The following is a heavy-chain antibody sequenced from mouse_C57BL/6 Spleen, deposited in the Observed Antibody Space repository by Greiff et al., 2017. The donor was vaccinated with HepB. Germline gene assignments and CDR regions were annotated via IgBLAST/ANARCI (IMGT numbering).Heavy chain of an antibody. D-gene: IGHD2-4*01. CDR2: IYPGDGDT. Sequence: VQLQQSGAELVKPGASVKISCKASGYAFSSSWMNWVKQRPGKGLEWIGQIYPGDGDTNYNGKFKGKATLTADKSSSTAYMQLSSLTSEDSAVYFCARYDYDDYFDYWGQGTTLTVSS. CDR3: ARYDYDDYFDY. V-gene: IGHV1-80*01. CDR1: GYAFSSSW. J-gene: IGHJ2*01.